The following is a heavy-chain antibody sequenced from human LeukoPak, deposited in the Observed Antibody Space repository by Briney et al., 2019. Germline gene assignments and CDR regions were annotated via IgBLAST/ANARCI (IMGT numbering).Heavy chain of an antibody. D-gene: IGHD3-10*01. Sequence: WVRQHPGEGLEWIGHISYSGRASYNPSLGGRVTISVDTSKNQFSLKMSSVTAADTAIYYCTVGGTGTKVDYWGQGTLVTVSS. J-gene: IGHJ4*02. CDR2: ISYSGRA. V-gene: IGHV4-31*02. CDR3: TVGGTGTKVDY.